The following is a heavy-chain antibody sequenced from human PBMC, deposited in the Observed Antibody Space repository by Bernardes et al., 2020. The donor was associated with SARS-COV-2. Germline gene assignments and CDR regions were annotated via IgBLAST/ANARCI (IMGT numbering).Heavy chain of an antibody. J-gene: IGHJ3*01. CDR3: ARRLGLAYSSGPIHGFDV. Sequence: GESLKISCQGSGYSFSNYWINWVRQVPGKGLEWMGRIYPSDSYTNYRPPFQGRVTFSVDNSTTTAYLQWTSLEASDTAVYYCARRLGLAYSSGPIHGFDVWGQGTLVTVSS. CDR2: IYPSDSYT. V-gene: IGHV5-10-1*01. CDR1: GYSFSNYW. D-gene: IGHD2-21*01.